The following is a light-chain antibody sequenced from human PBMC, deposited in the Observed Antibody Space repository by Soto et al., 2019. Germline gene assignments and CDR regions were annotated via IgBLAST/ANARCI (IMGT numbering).Light chain of an antibody. V-gene: IGKV3-15*01. CDR3: QQYYKWPRT. J-gene: IGKJ1*01. Sequence: EIVMTQSPATLSVSQGERATLSCRTSQSVSSNLAWYQQKRGQAPRLLIYDASTRATDVPARFSVSGSGTEFTLTISSLQPEDFAVYYCQQYYKWPRTFGQGTKVDIK. CDR2: DAS. CDR1: QSVSSN.